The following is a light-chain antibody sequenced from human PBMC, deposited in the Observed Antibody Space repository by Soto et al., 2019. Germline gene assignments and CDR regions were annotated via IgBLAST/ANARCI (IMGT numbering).Light chain of an antibody. V-gene: IGKV3-15*01. J-gene: IGKJ1*01. CDR2: GAS. CDR1: QSIGSK. Sequence: IVMTQSPATLSVSPGERATLSCRASQSIGSKLAWYQQKPGQSPRLLIYGASTRATGIPVRFSGSGSGTEFTLTITSLQSEDFAVYYCQEYGTSLWTFGQGTKVDIK. CDR3: QEYGTSLWT.